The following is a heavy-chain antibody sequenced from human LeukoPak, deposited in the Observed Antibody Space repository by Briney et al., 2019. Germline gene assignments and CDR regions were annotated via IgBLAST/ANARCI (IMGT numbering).Heavy chain of an antibody. Sequence: GGSLRLSCAASGFTFSSYAMSWVRQAPGKGLEWVSAISGSGGSTYYADSVKGRFTISRDNAKNSLYLQMNSLRAEDTAVYYCARDLGEDYFDYWGQGTLVTVSS. CDR1: GFTFSSYA. J-gene: IGHJ4*02. D-gene: IGHD3-10*01. CDR2: ISGSGGST. CDR3: ARDLGEDYFDY. V-gene: IGHV3-23*01.